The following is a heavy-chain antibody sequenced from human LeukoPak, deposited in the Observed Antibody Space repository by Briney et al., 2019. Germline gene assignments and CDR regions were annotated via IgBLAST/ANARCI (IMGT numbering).Heavy chain of an antibody. V-gene: IGHV4-4*02. CDR3: ARDKGILTGFDY. CDR1: GGSISSSNW. Sequence: SETLSLTCAVSGGSISSSNWWSWVRQPPGKGLEWIGEIYHSGSTNYNPSLKSRVTISVDKTRNQFSLKLSSVTAADTAVYYCARDKGILTGFDYWGQGTLVTVSS. CDR2: IYHSGST. D-gene: IGHD3-9*01. J-gene: IGHJ4*02.